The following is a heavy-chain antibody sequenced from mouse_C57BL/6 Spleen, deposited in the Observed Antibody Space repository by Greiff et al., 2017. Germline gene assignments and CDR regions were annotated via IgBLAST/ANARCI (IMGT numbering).Heavy chain of an antibody. CDR1: GYTFTSYW. Sequence: VQLQQPGAELVRPGSSVKLSCKASGYTFTSYWMHWVKQRPIQGLEWIGNIDPSDSETHYNQKFKDKATLTVDKSSSTAYMQLSSLTSEDSAVYYCARGDCGSSYVGDYAMDDWGQGTSVTVSS. CDR3: ARGDCGSSYVGDYAMDD. CDR2: IDPSDSET. D-gene: IGHD1-1*01. J-gene: IGHJ4*01. V-gene: IGHV1-52*01.